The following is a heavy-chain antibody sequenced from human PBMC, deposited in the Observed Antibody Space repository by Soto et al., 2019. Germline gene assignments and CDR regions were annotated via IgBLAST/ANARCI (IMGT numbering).Heavy chain of an antibody. V-gene: IGHV2-5*02. CDR2: IYWDADK. J-gene: IGHJ5*02. CDR1: GFSLSTSGVG. D-gene: IGHD3-16*02. CDR3: AQSIITFWGVIVQVWFDP. Sequence: QITLKESGPPLVKPTQTLTLTCTFSGFSLSTSGVGVGWIRQPPGKALEWLALIYWDADKRYSPSLKSRLTCTKDESKNQVVLTMTNMDPVDTATYYCAQSIITFWGVIVQVWFDPWGQGTLVTVSS.